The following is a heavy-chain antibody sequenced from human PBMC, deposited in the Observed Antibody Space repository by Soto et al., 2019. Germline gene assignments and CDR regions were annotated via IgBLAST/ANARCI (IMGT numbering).Heavy chain of an antibody. D-gene: IGHD6-6*01. CDR2: ISGSGGST. V-gene: IGHV3-23*01. Sequence: EVQLLESGGGLVQPGGSLRLSCAASGFTFSSYAMSWVRQAPGKGLEWVSAISGSGGSTYYADSVKGRFTISRDNSKNTLYLQMNSLRAEDTAVYYCARDRSSSIAARPALNWFDPWGQGTLVTVSS. CDR1: GFTFSSYA. CDR3: ARDRSSSIAARPALNWFDP. J-gene: IGHJ5*02.